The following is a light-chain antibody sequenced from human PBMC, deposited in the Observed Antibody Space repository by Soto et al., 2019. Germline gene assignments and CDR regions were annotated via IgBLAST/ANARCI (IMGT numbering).Light chain of an antibody. CDR1: QSVSSN. Sequence: IVMTQSPATLSVSPGERATLSCRASQSVSSNLAWYQQKPGQAPRLLIYGASTRATGIPARFSGSGSGTEFTLTIRSLQSEDFAVYYCQQYNNGWTFGQGTKVEIK. CDR2: GAS. CDR3: QQYNNGWT. J-gene: IGKJ1*01. V-gene: IGKV3-15*01.